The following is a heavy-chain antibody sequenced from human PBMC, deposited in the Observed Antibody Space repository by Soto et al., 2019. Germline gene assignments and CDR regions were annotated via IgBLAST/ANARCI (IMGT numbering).Heavy chain of an antibody. CDR3: AHSRQITMISLYYFDY. CDR1: GFSLSTSGVG. V-gene: IGHV2-5*01. D-gene: IGHD3-22*01. Sequence: SGPTLVKPTQTLTLTCTFSGFSLSTSGVGVGWIRQPPGKALEWLALIYWNDDKRYSPSLKSRLTITKDTSKNQVVLTMTNMDPVDTATYYCAHSRQITMISLYYFDYWGQGTLVTVSS. J-gene: IGHJ4*02. CDR2: IYWNDDK.